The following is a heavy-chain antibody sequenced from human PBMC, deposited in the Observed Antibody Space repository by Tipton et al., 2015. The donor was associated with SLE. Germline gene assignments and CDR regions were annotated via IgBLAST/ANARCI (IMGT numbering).Heavy chain of an antibody. CDR2: IYYIGST. V-gene: IGHV4-61*02. CDR1: GGSISSGSYY. Sequence: TLSLTCTVSGGSISSGSYYWSWIRQPAGKGLEWIGRIYYIGSTSYNPSLKSRVTISVDTSKNQFSLKLSSVTAADTAVYFCARQAYLCSTTSCPMNPDAFDIWGQGTMVTVSS. CDR3: ARQAYLCSTTSCPMNPDAFDI. D-gene: IGHD2-2*01. J-gene: IGHJ3*02.